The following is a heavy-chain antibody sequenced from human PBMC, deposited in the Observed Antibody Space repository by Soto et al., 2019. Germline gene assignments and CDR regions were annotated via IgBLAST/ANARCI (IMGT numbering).Heavy chain of an antibody. CDR2: ISCNGGTT. V-gene: IGHV3-23*01. Sequence: EVQLLESGGGLVQPGGSLRLSCAASGFRFSSYAMSWVRQAPGKGLEWVSGISCNGGTTYYADSAKGRFSISRDNSESMLYLQMNSLRPEDTAIYHCAKGREHTMFGVDTLFDYWGQGTLVTVSS. CDR1: GFRFSSYA. D-gene: IGHD3-3*01. CDR3: AKGREHTMFGVDTLFDY. J-gene: IGHJ4*02.